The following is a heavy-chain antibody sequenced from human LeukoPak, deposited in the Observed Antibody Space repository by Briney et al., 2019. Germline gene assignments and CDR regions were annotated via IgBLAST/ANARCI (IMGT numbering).Heavy chain of an antibody. CDR2: ISAYNGNT. CDR3: ARDQHAWFDP. D-gene: IGHD6-13*01. V-gene: IGHV1-18*01. J-gene: IGHJ5*02. CDR1: GGTFSSYA. Sequence: ASVKVSCKASGGTFSSYAISWVRQAPGQGLEWMGWISAYNGNTNYAQKLQGRVTMTTDTSTSTAYMELRSLRSDDTAVYYCARDQHAWFDPWGQGTLVTVSS.